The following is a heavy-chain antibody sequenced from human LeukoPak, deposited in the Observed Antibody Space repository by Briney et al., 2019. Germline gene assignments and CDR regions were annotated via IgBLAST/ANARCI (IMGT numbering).Heavy chain of an antibody. CDR1: GGSINNYY. D-gene: IGHD5-24*01. CDR2: ISYSGST. Sequence: PSETLYLTCTVSGGSINNYYWSWIRQPPRKGLEWIGYISYSGSTDYNPSLKSRVTMSVDTSKNQFSLKLKSVTPADTAIYYCTRDRRDGYNYVDVWGQGTLVTVSS. J-gene: IGHJ4*02. V-gene: IGHV4-59*01. CDR3: TRDRRDGYNYVDV.